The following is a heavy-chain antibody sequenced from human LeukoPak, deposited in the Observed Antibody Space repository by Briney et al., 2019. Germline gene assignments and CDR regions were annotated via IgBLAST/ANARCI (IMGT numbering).Heavy chain of an antibody. CDR1: GFTFSNAW. J-gene: IGHJ4*02. CDR3: ARGGTTIFGVVIIRDNYYFDY. V-gene: IGHV3-15*01. D-gene: IGHD3-3*01. CDR2: IKSKTDGGTT. Sequence: GGSLRLSCAASGFTFSNAWMSWVRQAPGKGLEWVGRIKSKTDGGTTDYAAPVKGRFTISRDNAKNSLYLQMNSLRAEDTAVYYCARGGTTIFGVVIIRDNYYFDYWGQGTLVTVSS.